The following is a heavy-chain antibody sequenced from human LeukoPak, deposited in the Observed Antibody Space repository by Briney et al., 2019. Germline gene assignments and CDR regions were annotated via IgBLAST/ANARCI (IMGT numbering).Heavy chain of an antibody. V-gene: IGHV3-23*01. CDR2: IGGSGSNP. J-gene: IGHJ3*01. CDR3: GRDPNGDYVGALEF. CDR1: GSTFGTFA. D-gene: IGHD4-17*01. Sequence: AGRSLRLSCVASGSTFGTFAMTWVGQAPGKGREWFSSIGGSGSNPNYADSVRSQLTKYRENSKNTLYLQMNRLTAEDTAVYYCGRDPNGDYVGALEFWGQGTLVSVS.